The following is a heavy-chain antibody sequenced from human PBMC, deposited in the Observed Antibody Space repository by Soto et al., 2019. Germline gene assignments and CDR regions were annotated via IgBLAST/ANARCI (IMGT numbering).Heavy chain of an antibody. CDR1: GYSVSDYF. CDR2: INPKSAAT. J-gene: IGHJ6*02. D-gene: IGHD1-26*01. CDR3: ARIKWGLDYYNGMDV. V-gene: IGHV1-2*02. Sequence: QVQLVQSGAEVKKSGASVKVSCKASGYSVSDYFIQWVRQAPGQGLEWVAWINPKSAATNYAKKFQGRVSLTWDTSFSTAYMELTRLRPGDTAVYYCARIKWGLDYYNGMDVWGQGTTVIVSS.